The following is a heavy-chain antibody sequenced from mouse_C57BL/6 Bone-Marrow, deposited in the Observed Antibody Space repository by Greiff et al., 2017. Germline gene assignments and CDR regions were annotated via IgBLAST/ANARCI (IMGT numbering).Heavy chain of an antibody. J-gene: IGHJ1*03. Sequence: EVKLMESGPGLVKPSQSLSLTCSVTGYSITSGYYWNWIRQFPGNKLEWMGYISYDGSNNYNPSLKNRISITRDTSKNQFFLKLNSVTTEDTATYYCASPYYYGSSPSWYVDVWGTGTTVTVSS. CDR2: ISYDGSN. CDR1: GYSITSGYY. V-gene: IGHV3-6*01. D-gene: IGHD1-1*01. CDR3: ASPYYYGSSPSWYVDV.